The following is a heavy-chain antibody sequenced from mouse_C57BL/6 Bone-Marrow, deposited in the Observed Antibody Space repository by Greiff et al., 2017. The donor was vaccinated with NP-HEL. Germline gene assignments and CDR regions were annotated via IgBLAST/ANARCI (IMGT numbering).Heavy chain of an antibody. D-gene: IGHD1-1*02. CDR1: GFTFSSYG. J-gene: IGHJ3*01. Sequence: EVKLMESGGDLVKPGGSLKLSCAASGFTFSSYGMSWVRQTPDKRLEWVATISSGGSYTYYPDSVKGRFTISRDNAKNTLYLQMSSRKSEDTAMYYCARLGGYAWFAYWGQGTLVTVSA. V-gene: IGHV5-6*01. CDR2: ISSGGSYT. CDR3: ARLGGYAWFAY.